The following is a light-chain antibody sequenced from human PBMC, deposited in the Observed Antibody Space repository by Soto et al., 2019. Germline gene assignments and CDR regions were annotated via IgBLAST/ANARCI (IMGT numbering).Light chain of an antibody. V-gene: IGLV2-14*01. CDR2: EVT. CDR1: TNDIGSYNY. CDR3: SSYKFSTTLRV. J-gene: IGLJ3*02. Sequence: QSVLTQPASVSGSPGQSITLSCAGTTNDIGSYNYVSWFQQHPGEAPKLIIFEVTHRPSGISTRFSGSKSGNTASLTISDLQAEDEALYYCSSYKFSTTLRVFGGGTKVTV.